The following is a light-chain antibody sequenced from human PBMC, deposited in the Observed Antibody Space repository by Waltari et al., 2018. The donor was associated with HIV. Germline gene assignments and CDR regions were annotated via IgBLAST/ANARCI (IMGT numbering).Light chain of an antibody. V-gene: IGLV1-47*01. CDR3: AAWDDNLSRPVV. CDR1: SSNIGSKY. CDR2: RNY. Sequence: QSVLTQPPSASGTPGQRVTISCSGSSSNIGSKYVYWYQQLPGTAPKLLIYRNYQRPSGVPDRFSGSKSGTSASLAISGLRSEDEAVYHCAAWDDNLSRPVVFGGGTKLTVL. J-gene: IGLJ2*01.